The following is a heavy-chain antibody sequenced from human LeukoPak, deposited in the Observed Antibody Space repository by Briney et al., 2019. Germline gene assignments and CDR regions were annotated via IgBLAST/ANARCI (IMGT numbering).Heavy chain of an antibody. J-gene: IGHJ3*02. Sequence: PSETLSLTCTVSGGSISSSSFYWDWIRQPPGKGLEWIGSIYYSGSTYYNPSLKSRVTISVDTSKNQFSLKLSSVTAADTAVYYCAREGQQLHAFDIWGQGTMVTVSS. D-gene: IGHD6-13*01. CDR3: AREGQQLHAFDI. CDR1: GGSISSSSFY. CDR2: IYYSGST. V-gene: IGHV4-39*07.